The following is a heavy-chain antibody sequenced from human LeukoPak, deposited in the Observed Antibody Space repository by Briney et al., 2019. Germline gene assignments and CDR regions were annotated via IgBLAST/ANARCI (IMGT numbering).Heavy chain of an antibody. J-gene: IGHJ4*02. V-gene: IGHV4-38-2*01. Sequence: PSETLSLTCAVSGYSISSGYYWGWIRQPPGKGLEWIGSIYPSGSTYYNPSLKSQVTISVDTSKNQFSLQLSSVTAADTAVYYCARGTIRYSFDYWGQGTLVTVSS. CDR3: ARGTIRYSFDY. CDR1: GYSISSGYY. CDR2: IYPSGST. D-gene: IGHD4-17*01.